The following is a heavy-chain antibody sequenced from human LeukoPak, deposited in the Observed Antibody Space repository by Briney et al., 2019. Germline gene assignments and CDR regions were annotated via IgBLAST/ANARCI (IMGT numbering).Heavy chain of an antibody. CDR2: MNPNSGNT. CDR1: GYTFTSYD. V-gene: IGHV1-8*01. Sequence: ASVKVSCKASGYTFTSYDINWVRQATGQGLEWMGGMNPNSGNTGYAQKFQGRVTMTRNTSISTAYMELSSLRSEDTAVYYCARGRGAYCGGDCYSGDYWGQGTLVTVSS. CDR3: ARGRGAYCGGDCYSGDY. D-gene: IGHD2-21*02. J-gene: IGHJ4*02.